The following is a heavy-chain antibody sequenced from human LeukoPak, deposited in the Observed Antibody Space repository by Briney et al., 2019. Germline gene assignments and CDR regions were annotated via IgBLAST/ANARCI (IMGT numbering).Heavy chain of an antibody. J-gene: IGHJ4*02. CDR3: TSLTYYYDSSGSIGYYFDY. CDR2: IRSKAYGGTT. V-gene: IGHV3-49*03. Sequence: GRSLRLSCTASGFTFGDYAMSWFRQAPGKGLEWVGFIRSKAYGGTTEYAASVKGRFTISRDDSKSIAYLQMNSLKTEDTAVYYCTSLTYYYDSSGSIGYYFDYWGQGTLVTVSS. CDR1: GFTFGDYA. D-gene: IGHD3-22*01.